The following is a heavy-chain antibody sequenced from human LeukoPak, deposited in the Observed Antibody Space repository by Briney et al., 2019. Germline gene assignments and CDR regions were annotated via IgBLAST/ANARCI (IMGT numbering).Heavy chain of an antibody. CDR3: ARSEGLAYGSGSYYND. D-gene: IGHD3-10*01. Sequence: SETLSLTCTVSGGSISSYYWSRIRQPAGKGLESIGHISTSGSTNYNPSLKSRVTISVDTSKNQFSLKLSSVTAADTAVYYCARSEGLAYGSGSYYNDWGQGTLVTVSS. J-gene: IGHJ4*02. CDR1: GGSISSYY. CDR2: ISTSGST. V-gene: IGHV4-4*07.